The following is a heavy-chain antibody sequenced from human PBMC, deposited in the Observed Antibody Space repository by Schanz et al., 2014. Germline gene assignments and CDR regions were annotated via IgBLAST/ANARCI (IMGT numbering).Heavy chain of an antibody. J-gene: IGHJ4*02. Sequence: QVQLVQSGAEVKKPGSSVRVSCKSSGDTFSNYAISWVRQAPGQGLEWMGRVVPLLNVTAYAQKFQGRVTMTADLSPRTVYMDLSSLRSEDTALYFCARPLAPLPAGSLGYWGQGSLVTVSS. CDR2: VVPLLNVT. CDR3: ARPLAPLPAGSLGY. V-gene: IGHV1-69*04. D-gene: IGHD2-2*01. CDR1: GDTFSNYA.